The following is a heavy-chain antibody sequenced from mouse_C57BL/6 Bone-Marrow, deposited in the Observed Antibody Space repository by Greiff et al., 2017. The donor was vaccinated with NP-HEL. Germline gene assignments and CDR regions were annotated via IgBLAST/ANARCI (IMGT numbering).Heavy chain of an antibody. CDR2: ISSGGSYT. CDR1: GFTFSSYG. V-gene: IGHV5-6*01. J-gene: IGHJ3*01. CDR3: ARHGGFAY. Sequence: EVQLQQSGGDLVKPGGSLKLSCAASGFTFSSYGMSWVRPTPDKRLEWVATISSGGSYTYYPDSVKGRFTISRDNAKNTLYLQMSSLKSEDTAMYYCARHGGFAYWGQGTLVTVSA.